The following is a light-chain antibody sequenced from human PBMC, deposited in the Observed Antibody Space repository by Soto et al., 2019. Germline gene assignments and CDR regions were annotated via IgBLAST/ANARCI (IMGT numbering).Light chain of an antibody. CDR3: QQRSNWPLT. V-gene: IGKV3-11*01. CDR1: QSISSY. CDR2: DTS. J-gene: IGKJ4*01. Sequence: EIVLTQSPATLSLSPGERATLSCRASQSISSYLACYQQKPGQAPRLLIYDTSSRATGIPARFSGSGTGTDFTLTISSLEAEDFAAYYCQQRSNWPLTFGGGTKIEIK.